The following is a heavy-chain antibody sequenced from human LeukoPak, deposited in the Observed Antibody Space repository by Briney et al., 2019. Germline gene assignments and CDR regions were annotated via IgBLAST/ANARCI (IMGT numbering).Heavy chain of an antibody. Sequence: GGSLRLSCAASGFTFRDYWMTWVRQAPGKGLEWVADIKQDGGDKNYVDSVKGRFTISRDNAKNSLYLQMDSLRAEDTAVYYCVRAGYTYGTLYFWGQGTQVTVSS. J-gene: IGHJ4*02. D-gene: IGHD5-18*01. V-gene: IGHV3-7*01. CDR1: GFTFRDYW. CDR2: IKQDGGDK. CDR3: VRAGYTYGTLYF.